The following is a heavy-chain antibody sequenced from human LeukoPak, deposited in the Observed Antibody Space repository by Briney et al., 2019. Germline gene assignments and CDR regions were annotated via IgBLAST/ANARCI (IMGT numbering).Heavy chain of an antibody. Sequence: SETLSLTCAVYGGSFSGYYWSWIRQPPGKGLEWIGEINHSGSTNYNPSLKSRVTISVDTSKNQFSLKLSSVTAADTAVYYCARVGYGSGIHRSFDYWGQGTLVTVSS. V-gene: IGHV4-34*01. CDR1: GGSFSGYY. J-gene: IGHJ4*02. D-gene: IGHD3-10*01. CDR3: ARVGYGSGIHRSFDY. CDR2: INHSGST.